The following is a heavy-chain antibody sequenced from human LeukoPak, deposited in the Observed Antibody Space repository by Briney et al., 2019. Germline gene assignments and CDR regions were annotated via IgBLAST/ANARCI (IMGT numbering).Heavy chain of an antibody. CDR3: ASDCSGGSCYSSGY. J-gene: IGHJ4*02. Sequence: PGGSLRLSCAASGFTFSSYAMSWVRQAPGKGLEWVSAISGSGGSTYYADSVKGRFTISRDNSKNTLYLQMNSLRAEDTAVYYCASDCSGGSCYSSGYWGQGTLVTVSS. D-gene: IGHD2-15*01. CDR1: GFTFSSYA. V-gene: IGHV3-23*01. CDR2: ISGSGGST.